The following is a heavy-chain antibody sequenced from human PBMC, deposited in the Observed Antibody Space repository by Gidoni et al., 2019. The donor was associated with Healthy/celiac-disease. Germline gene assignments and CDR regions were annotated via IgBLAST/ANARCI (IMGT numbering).Heavy chain of an antibody. J-gene: IGHJ6*02. CDR3: ASSGGSSLGYYYYGMDV. CDR1: GGTFRSYA. V-gene: IGHV1-69*06. Sequence: QVQLVQSGAEVQKPGSSVKVSCQASGGTFRSYAISWVRQAPGQGLEWMGGIIPIFGTANYAQKFQGRVTITADKSTSTAYMELSSLRSEDTAVYYCASSGGSSLGYYYYGMDVWGQGTTVTVSS. D-gene: IGHD2-15*01. CDR2: IIPIFGTA.